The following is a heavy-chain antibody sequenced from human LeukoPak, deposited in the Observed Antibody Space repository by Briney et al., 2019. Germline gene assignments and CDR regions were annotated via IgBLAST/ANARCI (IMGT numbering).Heavy chain of an antibody. V-gene: IGHV3-21*01. CDR2: ISSSSSYI. Sequence: PGGSLRLSCAASGFTFSSYSMNWVRQAPVKGLEWFSSISSSSSYIYYADSVKGRFTISRDNAKNSLYLQMNSLRAEDTAVYYCASYDTDVLGDYWGQGTLVTVSS. D-gene: IGHD3-9*01. J-gene: IGHJ4*02. CDR1: GFTFSSYS. CDR3: ASYDTDVLGDY.